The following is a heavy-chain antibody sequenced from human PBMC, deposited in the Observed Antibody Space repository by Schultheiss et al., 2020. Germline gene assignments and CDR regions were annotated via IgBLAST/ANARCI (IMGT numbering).Heavy chain of an antibody. CDR2: IYTSGST. J-gene: IGHJ6*02. CDR1: GGSISSGSYY. CDR3: ARDDGDQYYYYYGMDV. Sequence: SATLSLTCTVSGGSISSGSYYWSWIRQPAGKGLEWIGRIYTSGSTNYNPSLKSRVTISVDTSKNQFSLKLSSVTAADTAVYYCARDDGDQYYYYYGMDVWGQGTTVTVAS. D-gene: IGHD4-17*01. V-gene: IGHV4-61*02.